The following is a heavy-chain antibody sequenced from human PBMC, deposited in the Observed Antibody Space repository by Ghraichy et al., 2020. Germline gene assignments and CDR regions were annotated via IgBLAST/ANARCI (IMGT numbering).Heavy chain of an antibody. J-gene: IGHJ4*02. CDR1: GGSISSSSYF. CDR3: ARISPSFGGVTRARVFTEFDY. D-gene: IGHD3-16*01. V-gene: IGHV4-39*01. CDR2: IYYRGNT. Sequence: SETLPLTCTVSGGSISSSSYFWGWIRQPPGKGLEWIGSIYYRGNTYYNPPLKSRVTISVDMSKNQFSLKLSSVTAADTAVYYCARISPSFGGVTRARVFTEFDYWGQGTLVTVSS.